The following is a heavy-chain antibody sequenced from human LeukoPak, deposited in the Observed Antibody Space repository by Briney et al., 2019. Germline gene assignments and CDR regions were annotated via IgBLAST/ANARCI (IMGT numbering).Heavy chain of an antibody. V-gene: IGHV4-34*01. CDR2: IYYSGST. CDR3: ARGRFLFDP. D-gene: IGHD3-10*01. CDR1: GGSFSGYY. Sequence: PSETLSLTCAVYGGSFSGYYWSWIRQPPGKGLEWIGYIYYSGSTYYNPSLKSRVTISVDTSKNQFSLKLSSVTAADTAVYYCARGRFLFDPWGQGTLVTVSS. J-gene: IGHJ5*02.